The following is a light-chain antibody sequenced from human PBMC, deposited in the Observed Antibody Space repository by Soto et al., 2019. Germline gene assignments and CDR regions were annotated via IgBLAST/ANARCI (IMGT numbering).Light chain of an antibody. J-gene: IGLJ7*01. Sequence: QSALTQPPSVSAAPGQKVTISCSGSSSNIGNNYVSWYQQLPGTAPKLLIYENNKRPSGIPDRFSGSKSGTSATLGITGLQTGDEADYYCGTWDSSLSAAVSGGGTQLTVL. V-gene: IGLV1-51*02. CDR3: GTWDSSLSAAV. CDR1: SSNIGNNY. CDR2: ENN.